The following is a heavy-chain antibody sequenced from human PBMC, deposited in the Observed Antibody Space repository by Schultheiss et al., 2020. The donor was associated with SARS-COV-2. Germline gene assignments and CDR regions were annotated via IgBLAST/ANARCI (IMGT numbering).Heavy chain of an antibody. J-gene: IGHJ4*02. CDR2: ISAYNGNT. CDR3: ARQPYDILTGYYIDY. CDR1: GYTFTSYG. V-gene: IGHV1-18*01. Sequence: ASVKVSCKASGYTFTSYGISWVRQAPGQGLEWMGWISAYNGNTNYAQKLQGRVTMTTDTSTSTAYMELRSLRSDDTAVYYCARQPYDILTGYYIDYWGQGTLVTVSS. D-gene: IGHD3-9*01.